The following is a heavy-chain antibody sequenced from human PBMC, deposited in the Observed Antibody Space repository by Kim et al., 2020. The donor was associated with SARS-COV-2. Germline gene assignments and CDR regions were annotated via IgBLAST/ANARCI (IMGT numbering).Heavy chain of an antibody. Sequence: KGRFTNSRDNSKNTLYLQMNSLRAEDTAVYYCAKGGDIVVVVAATPFFDYWGQGTLVTVSS. D-gene: IGHD2-15*01. J-gene: IGHJ4*02. V-gene: IGHV3-30*02. CDR3: AKGGDIVVVVAATPFFDY.